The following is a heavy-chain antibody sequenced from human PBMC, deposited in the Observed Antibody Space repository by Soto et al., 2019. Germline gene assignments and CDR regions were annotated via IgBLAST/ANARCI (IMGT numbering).Heavy chain of an antibody. Sequence: QVLLVQSGAEVKKPGSSVKISCKASGGSFGNSAINWVRQTPGQGLEWLGGFIPVYRTLNYAQKFQGRVTLTADESTGTAYMTLNSLASNDTAVYYCATGVIWIGYFTVDSWGQGTRVPVSS. CDR1: GGSFGNSA. CDR2: FIPVYRTL. J-gene: IGHJ4*02. V-gene: IGHV1-69*01. D-gene: IGHD3-3*01. CDR3: ATGVIWIGYFTVDS.